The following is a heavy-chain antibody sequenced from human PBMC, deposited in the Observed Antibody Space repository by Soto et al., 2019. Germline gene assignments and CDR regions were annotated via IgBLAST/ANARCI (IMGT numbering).Heavy chain of an antibody. D-gene: IGHD3-10*01. J-gene: IGHJ4*02. CDR3: AKDSGCTSAV. CDR2: ISGGAT. Sequence: EVQLLESGGGLVQPGGSRRLSCAASGFTFRDYGMSWVRQAPGQGLEWVSGISGGATYYADSVKGRFVISRDDSKNTLYLEMDSRRVEDTAVYYCAKDSGCTSAVWGQGTVVTVSS. V-gene: IGHV3-23*01. CDR1: GFTFRDYG.